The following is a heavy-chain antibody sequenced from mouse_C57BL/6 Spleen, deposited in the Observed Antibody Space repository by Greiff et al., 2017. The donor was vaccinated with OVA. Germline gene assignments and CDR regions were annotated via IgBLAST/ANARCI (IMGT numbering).Heavy chain of an antibody. CDR2: INYDGSST. V-gene: IGHV5-16*01. Sequence: EVQLQESEGGLVQPGSSMKLSCTASGFTFSDYYMAWVRQVPEKGLEWVANINYDGSSTYYLDSLKSRFIISRDNAKNILYLQMSSLKSEDTATYYCARVSDYDGYYFDYWGQGTTLTVSS. CDR3: ARVSDYDGYYFDY. D-gene: IGHD2-4*01. J-gene: IGHJ2*01. CDR1: GFTFSDYY.